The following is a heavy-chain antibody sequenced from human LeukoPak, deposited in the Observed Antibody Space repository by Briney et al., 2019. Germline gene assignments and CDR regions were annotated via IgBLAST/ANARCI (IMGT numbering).Heavy chain of an antibody. Sequence: PGGSLRLSCAASGFTFSSYWMSWVRQAPGKGLEWVANIKQDGSEKYYVDSVKGRFTISRDNAKNSLYLQMNSLRAEDTAVYYCARDSIYYDILTGYNYYYFDYWGQGTLVTVSS. V-gene: IGHV3-7*01. J-gene: IGHJ4*02. CDR1: GFTFSSYW. D-gene: IGHD3-9*01. CDR2: IKQDGSEK. CDR3: ARDSIYYDILTGYNYYYFDY.